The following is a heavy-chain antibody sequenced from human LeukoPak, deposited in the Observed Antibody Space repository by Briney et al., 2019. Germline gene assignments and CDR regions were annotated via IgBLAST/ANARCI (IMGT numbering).Heavy chain of an antibody. Sequence: SETLSLTCTVSGGSISSSSYYWGWIRQPPGKGLEWIGSIYYSGSTYYNPSLKSRVTISVDTPKNQFSLKLSSVTAADTAVYYCARGATRGKVYGYWGQGTLVTVSS. CDR3: ARGATRGKVYGY. V-gene: IGHV4-39*01. CDR1: GGSISSSSYY. D-gene: IGHD1-26*01. J-gene: IGHJ4*02. CDR2: IYYSGST.